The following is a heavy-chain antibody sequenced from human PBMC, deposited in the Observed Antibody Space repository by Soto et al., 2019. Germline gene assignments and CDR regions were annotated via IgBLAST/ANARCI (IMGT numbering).Heavy chain of an antibody. D-gene: IGHD1-7*01. J-gene: IGHJ4*02. CDR1: GLTFSNYA. CDR2: MSGSSSTT. V-gene: IGHV3-23*01. Sequence: EVRLLESGGGLVKPGGSLRLSCATSGLTFSNYAMSWVRQAPGGGLEWVSSMSGSSSTTYYADSVRGRFTISRDRSKNTLYLQMSSLRAEVTALDYCAKNQARELPTVIDFWGQGTLVTVSS. CDR3: AKNQARELPTVIDF.